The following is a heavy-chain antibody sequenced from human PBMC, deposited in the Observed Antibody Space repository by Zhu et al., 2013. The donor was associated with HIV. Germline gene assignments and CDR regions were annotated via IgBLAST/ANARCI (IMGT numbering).Heavy chain of an antibody. J-gene: IGHJ6*02. V-gene: IGHV1-2*02. CDR2: VNPNSGAT. CDR1: GYSFTDYY. CDR3: ARGPWSYYYYNVDL. Sequence: QVQLVQSGAEVRKPGASVKLSCKTSGYSFTDYYIQWVRQAPGQGLEWVGWVNPNSGATNSLQKFRGRVTMTRDTSISTAYMELSSLTSEDTAVYYCARGPWSYYYYNVDLWAEGPTVTVSS.